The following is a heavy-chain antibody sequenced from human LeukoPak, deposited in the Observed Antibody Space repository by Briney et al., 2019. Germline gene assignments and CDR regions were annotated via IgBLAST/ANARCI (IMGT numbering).Heavy chain of an antibody. J-gene: IGHJ4*02. CDR3: ATDQRYAFDY. D-gene: IGHD3-9*01. CDR1: GFKFTDYP. CDR2: IRTSSEGANLA. Sequence: GGSLRLSCATSGFKFTDYPMNWVRQAPGKGLEWVSNIRTSSEGANLAFYADSVKGRVTFSRDDAKNTLYLHMHSLRDDDTAVYYCATDQRYAFDYWGQGILVTVSS. V-gene: IGHV3-48*02.